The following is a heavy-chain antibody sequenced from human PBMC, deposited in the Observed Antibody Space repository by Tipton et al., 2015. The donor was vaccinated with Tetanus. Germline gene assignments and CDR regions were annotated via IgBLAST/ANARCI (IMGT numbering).Heavy chain of an antibody. CDR3: ATMTPVDWYFDL. J-gene: IGHJ2*01. V-gene: IGHV4-59*01. Sequence: LRLSCSVSGGSISSYFWSWIRQSPGQGLEWIGLIYYSGSTSYNPSLKSRVTISVDTSKNQLPLKLTSVTAADTAVYYCATMTPVDWYFDLWGRGTLVTVSS. CDR2: IYYSGST. D-gene: IGHD4-23*01. CDR1: GGSISSYF.